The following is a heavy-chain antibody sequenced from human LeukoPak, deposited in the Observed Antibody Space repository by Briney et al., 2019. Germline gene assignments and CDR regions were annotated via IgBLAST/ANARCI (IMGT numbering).Heavy chain of an antibody. Sequence: PGGSLRLSCAASGFTVSHNYMSWVRQAPGKGLEWVSAISGSGGSTYYADSVKGRFTISRDNSKNTLYLQMNSLRAEDTAVYYCADYGSGSPFMRYYYYMDVWGKGTTVTVSS. CDR1: GFTVSHNY. D-gene: IGHD3-10*01. J-gene: IGHJ6*03. CDR2: ISGSGGST. V-gene: IGHV3-23*01. CDR3: ADYGSGSPFMRYYYYMDV.